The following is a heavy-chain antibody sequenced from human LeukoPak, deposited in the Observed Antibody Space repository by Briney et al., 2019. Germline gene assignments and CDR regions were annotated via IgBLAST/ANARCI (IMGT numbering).Heavy chain of an antibody. J-gene: IGHJ4*02. V-gene: IGHV4-30-4*08. D-gene: IGHD6-6*01. CDR1: GGSISSGDYY. CDR2: IYYSGST. Sequence: SETLSLTCTVPGGSISSGDYYWSWIRQPPGKGLEWIGYIYYSGSTYYNPSLKSRVTISVDTSKNQFSLKLSSVTAADTAVYYCARAKSSIADHWGQGTLVTVSS. CDR3: ARAKSSIADH.